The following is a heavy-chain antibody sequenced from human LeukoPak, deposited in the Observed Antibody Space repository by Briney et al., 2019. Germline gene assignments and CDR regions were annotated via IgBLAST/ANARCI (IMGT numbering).Heavy chain of an antibody. V-gene: IGHV7-4-1*02. Sequence: GASVKVSCKASGYTFTSYAMNWVRQAPGQGLEWMGWINTNTGNPTYAQGFTGRFVFSLDTSVSTAYLQISSLKAEDTAVYYCARDGYSYGYSWFDPWGQGTLVTVSS. CDR3: ARDGYSYGYSWFDP. J-gene: IGHJ5*02. CDR1: GYTFTSYA. CDR2: INTNTGNP. D-gene: IGHD5-18*01.